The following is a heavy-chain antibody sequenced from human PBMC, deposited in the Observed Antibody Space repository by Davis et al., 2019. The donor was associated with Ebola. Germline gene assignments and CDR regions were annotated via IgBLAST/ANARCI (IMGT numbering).Heavy chain of an antibody. CDR1: GFTFSDYY. V-gene: IGHV3-11*01. D-gene: IGHD2-15*01. J-gene: IGHJ4*02. Sequence: GESLKISCAASGFTFSDYYMSWIRQAPGKGLEWVSYISSSGRTIYYADSVKGRFTISRDNAKNSLYLQMNSLRAEDTAVYYCARAPLDIVVVVAGGDYFDYWGQGTLVTVSS. CDR2: ISSSGRTI. CDR3: ARAPLDIVVVVAGGDYFDY.